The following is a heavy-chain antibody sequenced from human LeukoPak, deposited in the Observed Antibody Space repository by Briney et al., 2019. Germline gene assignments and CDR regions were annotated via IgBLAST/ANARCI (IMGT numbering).Heavy chain of an antibody. V-gene: IGHV1-46*01. CDR3: ARASYAVSKREQQLVNFDY. Sequence: ASVKVSCKASGYTFTSYYMHWVRQAPGQGLEWMGIINPSGGSTSYAQKFQGRVTMTRDTSTSTVYMELSSLRSEDTAVYYCARASYAVSKREQQLVNFDYWGQGTLVTVSS. CDR1: GYTFTSYY. D-gene: IGHD6-13*01. CDR2: INPSGGST. J-gene: IGHJ4*02.